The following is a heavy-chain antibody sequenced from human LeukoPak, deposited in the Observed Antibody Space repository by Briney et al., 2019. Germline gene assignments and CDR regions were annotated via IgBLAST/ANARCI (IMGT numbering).Heavy chain of an antibody. J-gene: IGHJ4*02. CDR2: TYYRSKWHN. CDR1: GDIVSSNSVA. D-gene: IGHD4-17*01. Sequence: PSQTLSLTCAISGDIVSSNSVAWHWIRQSPSRGLEWLGRTYYRSKWHNDYAVSVRSRITINPDTSENRFSLQLNSVTPEDTAVYYCARGGVTTVTLDYWGQGTLVTVSS. V-gene: IGHV6-1*01. CDR3: ARGGVTTVTLDY.